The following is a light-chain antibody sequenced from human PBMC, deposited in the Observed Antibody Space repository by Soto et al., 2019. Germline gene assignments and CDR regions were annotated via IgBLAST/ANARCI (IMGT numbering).Light chain of an antibody. CDR1: QTISTY. CDR3: QQSDSTPYP. V-gene: IGKV1-39*01. J-gene: IGKJ2*01. CDR2: DAS. Sequence: DIQMTQSPSSLSASVGDRVTITCRASQTISTYLNWYQQKPGKAPRLLIYDASSLLSGVPSRFSGSGSGTDFTLPIASLHPEDFSTYYCQQSDSTPYPFARGPKVEI.